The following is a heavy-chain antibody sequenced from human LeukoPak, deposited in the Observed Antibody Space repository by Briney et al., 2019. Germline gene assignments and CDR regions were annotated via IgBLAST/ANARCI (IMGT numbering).Heavy chain of an antibody. CDR2: IKQDGSEK. CDR3: ARVSSLAVAGFFDH. CDR1: GFTFSSYW. J-gene: IGHJ4*02. Sequence: PGGSLRLSCAASGFTFSSYWMNWVLQAPGKGLEWVANIKQDGSEKDYVDSVKGRFTISRDNAKNSLYLQMNSLRAEDTAVYYCARVSSLAVAGFFDHWGQGILVTVSS. D-gene: IGHD6-19*01. V-gene: IGHV3-7*01.